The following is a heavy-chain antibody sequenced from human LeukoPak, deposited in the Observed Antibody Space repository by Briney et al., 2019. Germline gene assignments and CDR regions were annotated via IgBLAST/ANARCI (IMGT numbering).Heavy chain of an antibody. V-gene: IGHV3-9*01. Sequence: GGSLRLSCAASGFTFDDHAMHWVRQAPGKGLEWVSSISWYGGNIGYADSVKGRFSISRDNAKNTLYLEMNSLRTDDTALYFCARDVWRRAFYYALDVWGLGTTVAASS. D-gene: IGHD2-21*01. CDR2: ISWYGGNI. CDR3: ARDVWRRAFYYALDV. CDR1: GFTFDDHA. J-gene: IGHJ6*02.